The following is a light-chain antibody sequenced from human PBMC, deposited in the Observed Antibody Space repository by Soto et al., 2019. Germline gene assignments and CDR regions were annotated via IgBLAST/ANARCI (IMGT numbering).Light chain of an antibody. V-gene: IGKV3-20*01. CDR3: QQYDSSPRT. CDR2: GAS. CDR1: QSFTSRS. Sequence: EIVLTQSPGTLSLSPGERATLSCRASQSFTSRSLAWYQQKPGLAPRLLISGASNRAAGIPDRFSGSGSGTDFTLTISRLEPEDFAVYSCQQYDSSPRTFGQGTKVEIK. J-gene: IGKJ1*01.